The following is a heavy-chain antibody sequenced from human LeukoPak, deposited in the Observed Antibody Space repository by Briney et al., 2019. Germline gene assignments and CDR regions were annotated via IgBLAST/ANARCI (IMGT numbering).Heavy chain of an antibody. CDR3: AKDRYCSSTSCYAPFDY. CDR2: ISGDGGST. D-gene: IGHD2-2*01. J-gene: IGHJ4*02. Sequence: GGSLRLSCAASGYTFDDYAMHWVRQAPGKGLEWVSLISGDGGSTYYADSVKGRFTISRDNSKNSLYLQMNSLRTQDTALYYCAKDRYCSSTSCYAPFDYWGQGTLVTVSS. V-gene: IGHV3-43*02. CDR1: GYTFDDYA.